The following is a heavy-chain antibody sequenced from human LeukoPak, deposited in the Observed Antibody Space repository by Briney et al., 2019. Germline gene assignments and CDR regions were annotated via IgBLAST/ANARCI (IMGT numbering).Heavy chain of an antibody. J-gene: IGHJ6*04. CDR3: AELGITMIGGV. CDR2: IKEDGREK. D-gene: IGHD3-10*02. CDR1: GFTFSRHW. V-gene: IGHV3-7*01. Sequence: GGSLRLSCAASGFTFSRHWMSWVRQAPGKGLEWVANIKEDGREKKYVDSVKGRFTISRDNAKNSLYLQMNSLRAEDTAVYYCAELGITMIGGVWGKGTTVTISS.